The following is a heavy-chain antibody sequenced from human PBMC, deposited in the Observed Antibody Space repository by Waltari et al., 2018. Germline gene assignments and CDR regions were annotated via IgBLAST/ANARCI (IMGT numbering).Heavy chain of an antibody. Sequence: QVQLQESGPGLVKPSETLSLTCTVSGYSINSGYYWGWIRQPPGKGLEWIGEINHSGSTNYNPSLKSRVTISVDTSKNQFSLKLSSVTAADTAVYYCARVGGGGKDAFDIWGQGTMVTVSS. CDR1: GYSINSGYY. J-gene: IGHJ3*02. V-gene: IGHV4-38-2*02. CDR2: INHSGST. CDR3: ARVGGGGKDAFDI. D-gene: IGHD3-16*01.